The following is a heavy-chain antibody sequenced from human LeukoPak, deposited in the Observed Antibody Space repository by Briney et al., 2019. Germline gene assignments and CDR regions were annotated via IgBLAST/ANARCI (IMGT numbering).Heavy chain of an antibody. CDR1: GGSFSGYY. CDR3: ARDTLVGATSLSFDY. CDR2: IYYSGST. Sequence: PSETLSLTCAVYGGSFSGYYWSWIRQPPGKGLEWIGSIYYSGSTYYNPSLKSRVTISVDTSKNQFSLKLSSVTAADTAVYYCARDTLVGATSLSFDYWGQGTLVTVSS. J-gene: IGHJ4*02. D-gene: IGHD1-26*01. V-gene: IGHV4-34*01.